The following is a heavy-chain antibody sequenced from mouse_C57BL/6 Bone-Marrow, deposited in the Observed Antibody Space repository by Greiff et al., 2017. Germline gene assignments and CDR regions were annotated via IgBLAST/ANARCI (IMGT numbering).Heavy chain of an antibody. CDR3: ARYRWDGQGAMDY. V-gene: IGHV1-81*01. CDR1: GYTFTSYG. D-gene: IGHD2-3*01. Sequence: VQLKESGAELARPGASVKLSCKASGYTFTSYGIRWVKQRTGQGLEWIGEIYPRSGNTYYNEKFKGKATLTADKSSSTAYMELRSLTSEDSAVYFCARYRWDGQGAMDYWGQGTSVTVSS. CDR2: IYPRSGNT. J-gene: IGHJ4*01.